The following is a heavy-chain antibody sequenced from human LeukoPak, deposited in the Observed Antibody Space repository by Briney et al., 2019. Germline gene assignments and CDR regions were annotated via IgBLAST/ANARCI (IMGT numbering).Heavy chain of an antibody. CDR3: ASYRADEGATDY. V-gene: IGHV4-30-2*01. CDR1: GGFISSGGYY. CDR2: IYHSGST. D-gene: IGHD5-12*01. J-gene: IGHJ4*02. Sequence: SETLSLTCTVSGGFISSGGYYWSWIRQPPGKGLEWIGYIYHSGSTYYNPSLKSRVTISVDRSKNQFSLKLSSVTAADTAVYYCASYRADEGATDYWGQGTLVTVSS.